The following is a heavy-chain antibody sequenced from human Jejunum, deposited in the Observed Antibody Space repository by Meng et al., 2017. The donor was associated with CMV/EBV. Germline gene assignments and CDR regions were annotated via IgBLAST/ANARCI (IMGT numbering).Heavy chain of an antibody. CDR1: CDSVSSGGSY. D-gene: IGHD5-12*01. Sequence: TVSCDSVSSGGSYWSWIRQPPGKGLEWIEYIYYSGKINYNPSLKSRVTISVDTSKNQFSLKLSSVTAADTAVYFCARYYSGWYFDYWGQGTLVTVSS. CDR2: IYYSGKI. J-gene: IGHJ4*02. V-gene: IGHV4-61*08. CDR3: ARYYSGWYFDY.